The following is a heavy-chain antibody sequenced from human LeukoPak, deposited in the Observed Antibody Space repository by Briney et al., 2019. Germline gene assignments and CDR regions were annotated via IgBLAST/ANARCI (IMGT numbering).Heavy chain of an antibody. J-gene: IGHJ6*04. D-gene: IGHD5-18*01. Sequence: PGGSLRLSCAASGFTFSSYEMNWVRQAPGKGLEWVSYISSSGSTIYYADSVKGRLTISRDNAKNSLYLQMNSLRAEDTAVYYCARDGGYIYGGYYYYGMDVWGKGTTVTVSS. V-gene: IGHV3-48*03. CDR2: ISSSGSTI. CDR3: ARDGGYIYGGYYYYGMDV. CDR1: GFTFSSYE.